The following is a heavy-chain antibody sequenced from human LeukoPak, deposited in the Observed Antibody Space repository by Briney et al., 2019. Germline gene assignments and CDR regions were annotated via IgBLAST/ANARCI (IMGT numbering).Heavy chain of an antibody. CDR2: INPNSGGT. D-gene: IGHD3-10*01. CDR1: GYTFTGYY. CDR3: ARVEARITMVRGVVLGDY. Sequence: ASVKVSCKASGYTFTGYYMHWVRQAPGQGLEWMGWINPNSGGTNYAQKFQGRVTMTRDTSISTAYMELSRLRSDDTAVYYCARVEARITMVRGVVLGDYWGQGTLVTVSS. J-gene: IGHJ4*02. V-gene: IGHV1-2*02.